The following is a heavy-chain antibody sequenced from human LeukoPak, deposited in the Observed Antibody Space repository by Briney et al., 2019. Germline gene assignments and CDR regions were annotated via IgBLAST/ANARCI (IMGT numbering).Heavy chain of an antibody. D-gene: IGHD2-2*01. CDR1: GFSLSTSGMC. CDR3: TRSPFVVGWDY. J-gene: IGHJ4*02. Sequence: SGPTLVNPTQTLTLTCTFFGFSLSTSGMCVSWIRQLPGKALAWLSRVDWDGDTYYSTSLKTRLTISRDTSKNHVVLTMTNMDPVDTATYYCTRSPFVVGWDYWGQGTLVTVSS. V-gene: IGHV2-70*11. CDR2: VDWDGDT.